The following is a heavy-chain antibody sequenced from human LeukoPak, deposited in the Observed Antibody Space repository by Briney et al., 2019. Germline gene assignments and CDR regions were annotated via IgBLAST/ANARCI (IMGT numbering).Heavy chain of an antibody. Sequence: PGGSLRLSCAASGFTFSSYSMNWVRQAPGKGLEWVSSISSSSSYIYYADSVKGRFIISRDNAKNSLYLQMNSLRAEDTAVYYCARAIGARWELLGAFDFWGQGTMVTVSS. D-gene: IGHD1-26*01. J-gene: IGHJ3*01. CDR3: ARAIGARWELLGAFDF. CDR2: ISSSSSYI. CDR1: GFTFSSYS. V-gene: IGHV3-21*01.